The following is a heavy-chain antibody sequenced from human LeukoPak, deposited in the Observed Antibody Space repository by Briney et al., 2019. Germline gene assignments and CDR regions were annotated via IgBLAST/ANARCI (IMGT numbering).Heavy chain of an antibody. V-gene: IGHV4-39*07. CDR1: GGSISSSDCY. CDR3: ARAQGYCSSTSCYRSSWFDP. J-gene: IGHJ5*02. CDR2: IYYSGST. D-gene: IGHD2-2*01. Sequence: SETLSLTCTVSGGSISSSDCYWGWIRQPPGKGLEWIGRIYYSGSTYYNPSLKSRVTISVDRSKNQFSLKLSSVTAADTAVYYCARAQGYCSSTSCYRSSWFDPWGQGTLVTVSS.